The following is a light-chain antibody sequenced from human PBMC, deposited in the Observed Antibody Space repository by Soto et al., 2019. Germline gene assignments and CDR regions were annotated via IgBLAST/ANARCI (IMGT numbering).Light chain of an antibody. Sequence: QSALTQSASVPGSPRQSITISRTGTRSDVGSYNLVASFRQLPGKVRKLIICEGTKRPSGVSDRVSGSKSGYTASLTGSGLQAEDAADYYCFSYAGNSVSVCGTGTKVTVL. J-gene: IGLJ1*01. CDR2: EGT. CDR3: FSYAGNSVSV. V-gene: IGLV2-23*01. CDR1: RSDVGSYNL.